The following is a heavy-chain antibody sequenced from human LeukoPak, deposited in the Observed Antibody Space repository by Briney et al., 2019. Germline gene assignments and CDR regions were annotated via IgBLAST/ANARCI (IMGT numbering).Heavy chain of an antibody. Sequence: GGSLRLSCAASGFTFSSYEMNWVRQAPGEGLEWVSYISSSGSTIYYADSVKGRFTISRDNAKNSLYLQMNSLRAEDTAVYYCARAPYTIFGAMDVWGKGTTVTVSS. CDR3: ARAPYTIFGAMDV. J-gene: IGHJ6*03. V-gene: IGHV3-48*03. D-gene: IGHD3-3*01. CDR2: ISSSGSTI. CDR1: GFTFSSYE.